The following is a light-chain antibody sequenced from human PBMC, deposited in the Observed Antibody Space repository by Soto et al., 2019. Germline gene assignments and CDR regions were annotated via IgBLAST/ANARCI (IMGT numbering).Light chain of an antibody. CDR2: GAS. V-gene: IGKV3-20*01. J-gene: IGKJ1*01. CDR1: QSVSNNY. Sequence: EIELTHSPGTLSLCPWERATLSCRASQSVSNNYLDWYHQKPGQAPRLLIYGASNRATGIPDRFIGSGSGTDFTLTISRLEPEDFAVYHCQQHGSSGTFGQGTKVDIK. CDR3: QQHGSSGT.